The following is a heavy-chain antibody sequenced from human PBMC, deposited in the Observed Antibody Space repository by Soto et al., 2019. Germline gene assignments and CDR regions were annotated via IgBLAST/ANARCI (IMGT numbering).Heavy chain of an antibody. V-gene: IGHV2-5*02. CDR2: FYWDDDK. D-gene: IGHD3-16*01. CDR3: AHTWGLPFDY. J-gene: IGHJ4*02. CDR1: GFSLRTTAVG. Sequence: QITLKESGPTLVKPTQTLTLTCTYSGFSLRTTAVGVGWIRQPPGKALEWLGIFYWDDDKRYSPSLKNRLTLTNDISKSQVVLTLTNMDPVVTATYYCAHTWGLPFDYWGQGTLVIVSS.